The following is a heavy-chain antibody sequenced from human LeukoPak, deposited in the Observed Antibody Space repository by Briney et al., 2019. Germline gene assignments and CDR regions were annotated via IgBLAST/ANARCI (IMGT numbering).Heavy chain of an antibody. D-gene: IGHD3-22*01. J-gene: IGHJ4*02. CDR2: INHSGST. V-gene: IGHV4-34*01. Sequence: SETLSLTCAVYGGSFSGYYWSWIRQPPGKGLEWIGEINHSGSTNYNPSLKSRVTISVDTSKNQFSRKLSSVTAADTAVYYCARGNYYDSSGYYYVIGIDYWGQGTLVTVSS. CDR1: GGSFSGYY. CDR3: ARGNYYDSSGYYYVIGIDY.